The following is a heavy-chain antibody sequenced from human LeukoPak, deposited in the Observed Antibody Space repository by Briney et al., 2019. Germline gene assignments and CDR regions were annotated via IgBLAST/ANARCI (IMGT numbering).Heavy chain of an antibody. D-gene: IGHD3-10*01. CDR1: GYTFTSYD. CDR3: ARYGSGSYYYYYYGMDV. J-gene: IGHJ6*02. CDR2: MNPNSGNT. V-gene: IGHV1-8*01. Sequence: ASVKVSCKASGYTFTSYDINWVRQATGQGLEWMGWMNPNSGNTGDAQKFQGRVTMTRNTSISTAYMELSSLRSEDTAVYYCARYGSGSYYYYYYGMDVWGQGTTVTVSS.